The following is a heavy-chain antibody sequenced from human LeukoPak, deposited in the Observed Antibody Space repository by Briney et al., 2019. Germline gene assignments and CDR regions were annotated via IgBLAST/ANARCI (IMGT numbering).Heavy chain of an antibody. CDR1: GFTFSDYY. Sequence: GGSLRLSCAASGFTFSDYYMSWIRQAPGKGLEWVSYISSSGSTIYYADSVKCRFTISRDNAKNSLYLQMNSLRAEDTAVYYCARASQAPPPYYYYGMDVWGQGTTVTVSS. V-gene: IGHV3-11*01. CDR2: ISSSGSTI. CDR3: ARASQAPPPYYYYGMDV. J-gene: IGHJ6*02.